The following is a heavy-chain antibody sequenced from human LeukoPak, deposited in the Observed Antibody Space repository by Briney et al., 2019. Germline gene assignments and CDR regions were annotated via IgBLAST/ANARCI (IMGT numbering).Heavy chain of an antibody. D-gene: IGHD2-2*01. CDR3: ATRALYCSSTSCYPEYFQH. CDR2: INPNSGGT. V-gene: IGHV1-2*02. CDR1: GYTFTGYY. J-gene: IGHJ1*01. Sequence: GASVKVSCKASGYTFTGYYMHWVRQAPGQGLEWMGWINPNSGGTNYAQKFQGRVTMTRDTSISTAYMELSRLRSDDTAVYYCATRALYCSSTSCYPEYFQHWGQGTLVTVSS.